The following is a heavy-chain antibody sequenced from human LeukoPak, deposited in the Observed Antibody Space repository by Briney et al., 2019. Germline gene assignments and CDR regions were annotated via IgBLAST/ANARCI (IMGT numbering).Heavy chain of an antibody. Sequence: SETLSLTCTVSGGSISSSSYSWGWIRQPPGKGLEWIGEINHSGSTNYNPSLKSRVTISVDTSKNQFSLKLSSVTAADTAVYYCARVGFASGWARKYYFDYWGQGTLVTVSS. J-gene: IGHJ4*02. D-gene: IGHD6-19*01. CDR1: GGSISSSSYS. CDR2: INHSGST. CDR3: ARVGFASGWARKYYFDY. V-gene: IGHV4-39*07.